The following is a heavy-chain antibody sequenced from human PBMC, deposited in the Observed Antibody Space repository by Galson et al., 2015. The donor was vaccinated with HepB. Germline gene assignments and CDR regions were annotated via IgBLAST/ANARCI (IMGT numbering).Heavy chain of an antibody. V-gene: IGHV3-30*04. D-gene: IGHD1-26*01. J-gene: IGHJ3*02. CDR2: ISYDGRDT. Sequence: SLRLSCAASGFTFRNYAMHWVRQAPGKGLEWVAVISYDGRDTAYTDSVEGRFTISRDNFKNTLYVQMNSLKAEDTALYYCARLVGASTGLGAFDIWGQGTTVTVSS. CDR1: GFTFRNYA. CDR3: ARLVGASTGLGAFDI.